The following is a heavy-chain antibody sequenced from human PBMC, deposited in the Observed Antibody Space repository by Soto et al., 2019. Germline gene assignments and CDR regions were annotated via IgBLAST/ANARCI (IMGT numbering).Heavy chain of an antibody. D-gene: IGHD4-17*01. CDR3: TTDMNYGGDAFDI. CDR2: IKSKTDGGTT. CDR1: GFTFSNAW. V-gene: IGHV3-15*01. J-gene: IGHJ3*02. Sequence: EVQLVESGGGLVKPGGSLRLSCAASGFTFSNAWMSWVRQAPGKGLEWVGRIKSKTDGGTTDYAAPVKGRFTISRDDSKNTLYLQMNSLKTEDTAVYYCTTDMNYGGDAFDIWGQGTMVTVSS.